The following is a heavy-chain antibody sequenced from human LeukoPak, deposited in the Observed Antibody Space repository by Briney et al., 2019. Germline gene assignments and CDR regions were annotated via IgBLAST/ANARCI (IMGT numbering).Heavy chain of an antibody. J-gene: IGHJ6*03. Sequence: SVKVSCKASGGTFSSYAISWVRQAPGQGLEWMGGIIPIFGTANYAQKFQGRVTITADESTSTAYMELSGLRSEDTAVYYCATGYDFWSGPSYYYYMDVWGKGTTVTVSS. CDR2: IIPIFGTA. D-gene: IGHD3-3*01. V-gene: IGHV1-69*01. CDR1: GGTFSSYA. CDR3: ATGYDFWSGPSYYYYMDV.